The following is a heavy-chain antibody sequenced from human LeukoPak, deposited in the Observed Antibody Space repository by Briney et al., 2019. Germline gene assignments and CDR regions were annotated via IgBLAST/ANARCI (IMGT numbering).Heavy chain of an antibody. J-gene: IGHJ6*03. Sequence: SQTLSLTCTVSGGSISSGDYYWSWIRQPPGKGLEWIGYIYYSGSTYYNPSLKSRVTISVDTSKNQFSLKLSSVTAADTAVYSCARHWDATFYYYYYMDVWGRGTTVTVSS. CDR2: IYYSGST. V-gene: IGHV4-30-4*08. CDR3: ARHWDATFYYYYYMDV. D-gene: IGHD1-26*01. CDR1: GGSISSGDYY.